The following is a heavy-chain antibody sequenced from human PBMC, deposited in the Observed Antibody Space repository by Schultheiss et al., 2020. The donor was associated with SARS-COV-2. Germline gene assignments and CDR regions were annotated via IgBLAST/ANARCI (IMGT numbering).Heavy chain of an antibody. J-gene: IGHJ4*02. V-gene: IGHV4-59*12. D-gene: IGHD1-14*01. CDR1: GGSFSGYY. Sequence: SQTLSLTCAVYGGSFSGYYWSWIRQPPGKGLEWIGYSYYTGSTHYNPSLKSRVTISVDTSKNQFSLKLSSVTAADTAIYYCAREGAGYVGYWGQGTLVTVSS. CDR3: AREGAGYVGY. CDR2: SYYTGST.